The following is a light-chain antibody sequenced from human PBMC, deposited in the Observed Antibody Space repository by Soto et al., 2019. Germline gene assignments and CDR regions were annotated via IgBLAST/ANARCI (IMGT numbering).Light chain of an antibody. V-gene: IGKV3-20*01. Sequence: EIVLTQSPGTLSLSPGERATLSCRASQSVYNNYLAWYQQKPGQTPRLLVNGASNRATVIPDRFSGGGSGTDFTLTISSLEPDDCAVYYCQQYGLPPHSFGQGTRVEIK. CDR2: GAS. CDR3: QQYGLPPHS. CDR1: QSVYNNY. J-gene: IGKJ2*01.